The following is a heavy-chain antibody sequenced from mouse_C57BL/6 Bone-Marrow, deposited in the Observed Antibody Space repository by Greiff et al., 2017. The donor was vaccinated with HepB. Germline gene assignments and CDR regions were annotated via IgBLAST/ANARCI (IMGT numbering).Heavy chain of an antibody. CDR1: GFTFNTYA. D-gene: IGHD1-1*01. V-gene: IGHV10-3*01. CDR3: VRDVHTTVVSYWYFDV. Sequence: GGGLVPPKGSLTLSCAASGFTFNTYAMHWVRQAPGKGLEWVARIRSKSSNYATYYADSVKDRFTISRDDSQSMLYLQMNNLKTEDTAMYYCVRDVHTTVVSYWYFDVWGTGTTVTVSS. J-gene: IGHJ1*03. CDR2: IRSKSSNYAT.